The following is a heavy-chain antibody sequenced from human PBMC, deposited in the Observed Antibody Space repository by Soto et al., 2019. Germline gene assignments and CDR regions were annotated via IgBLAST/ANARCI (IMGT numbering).Heavy chain of an antibody. V-gene: IGHV4-59*01. J-gene: IGHJ5*02. CDR2: IYYSGST. CDR3: ARFLMSGGSFPNWFDP. D-gene: IGHD2-15*01. Sequence: ETLSLTCTVSGGSISSYYWSWIRQPPGKGLEWIGYIYYSGSTNYNPSLKSRVTISVDTSKNQFSLKLSSVTAADTAVYYCARFLMSGGSFPNWFDPWGQGTLVTVSS. CDR1: GGSISSYY.